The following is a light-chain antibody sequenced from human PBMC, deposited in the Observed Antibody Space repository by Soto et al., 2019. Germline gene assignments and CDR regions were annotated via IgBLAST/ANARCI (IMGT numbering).Light chain of an antibody. J-gene: IGKJ1*01. V-gene: IGKV1-5*03. CDR3: QHYSSYSEA. Sequence: DIQMTQSPSTLSGSVGDRVTITCRASQTISSWLDWYQQKPGKAPKLLIYEASTLKTGVPSRFSGSGSGTEFTLTISSLQPDDFAAYYCQHYSSYSEAFGQGTKVELK. CDR1: QTISSW. CDR2: EAS.